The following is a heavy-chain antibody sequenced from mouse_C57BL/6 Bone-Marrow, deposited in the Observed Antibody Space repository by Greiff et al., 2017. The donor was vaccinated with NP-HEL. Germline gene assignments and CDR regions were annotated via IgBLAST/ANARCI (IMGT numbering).Heavy chain of an antibody. V-gene: IGHV1-64*01. CDR2: IHPNSGST. D-gene: IGHD1-1*01. Sequence: VQLQQPGAELVKPGASVKLSCKASGYTFTSYWMHWVKQRPGQGLEWIGMIHPNSGSTNYNEKFKSKATLTVDKSSSTAYMQLSSLTSEDSAVYYCAREGTVVATGAMDYWGQGTSVTVSS. CDR1: GYTFTSYW. J-gene: IGHJ4*01. CDR3: AREGTVVATGAMDY.